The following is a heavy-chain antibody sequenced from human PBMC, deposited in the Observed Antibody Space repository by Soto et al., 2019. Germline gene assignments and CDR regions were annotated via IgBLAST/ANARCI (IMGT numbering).Heavy chain of an antibody. D-gene: IGHD6-13*01. V-gene: IGHV3-23*01. CDR1: GFTFSSYA. J-gene: IGHJ5*02. CDR3: AKKNSCWYENNWFDP. Sequence: GGSLRLSCAASGFTFSSYAMSWVRQAPGKGLEWVSAISGSGGSTYYADSVKGRFTISRDNSKNTLYLQMTSLRAEATAVYYCAKKNSCWYENNWFDPWGQGTLVTVSS. CDR2: ISGSGGST.